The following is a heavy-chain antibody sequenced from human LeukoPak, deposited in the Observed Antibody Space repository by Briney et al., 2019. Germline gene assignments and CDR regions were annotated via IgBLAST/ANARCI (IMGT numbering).Heavy chain of an antibody. CDR3: ARALHDSSGYYYLYYYGMDV. CDR1: GFTFSSYD. V-gene: IGHV3-13*01. D-gene: IGHD3-22*01. CDR2: IGTAGDT. J-gene: IGHJ6*02. Sequence: GGSLRLSCAASGFTFSSYDMHWVRQATGKGLEWVSAIGTAGDTYYPGSVKGRFTISRENAKNSLYLQMNSLRAEDTAVYYCARALHDSSGYYYLYYYGMDVWGQGTTVTVSS.